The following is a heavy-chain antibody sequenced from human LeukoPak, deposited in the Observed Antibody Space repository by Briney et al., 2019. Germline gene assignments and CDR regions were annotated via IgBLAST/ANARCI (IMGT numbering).Heavy chain of an antibody. J-gene: IGHJ3*02. CDR1: GLTFSAYV. CDR3: ARAARAGFYAFDI. Sequence: GGSLTLSCAASGLTFSAYVRHWVRQPPGKGLEYVSGISSSGGSTYYVSSVNGRSTITRDNSKNTLYLQMGSLRSEDMAVYDCARAARAGFYAFDIWGQGTTVTVPS. CDR2: ISSSGGST. V-gene: IGHV3-64*01. D-gene: IGHD3-10*01.